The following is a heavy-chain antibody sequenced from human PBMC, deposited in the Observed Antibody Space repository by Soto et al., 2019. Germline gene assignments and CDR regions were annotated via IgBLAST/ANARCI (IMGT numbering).Heavy chain of an antibody. CDR3: ARRASSSGWYNYYGMDV. Sequence: SETLSLTCTVSGGSISSSSYYWGWIRQPPGKGLEWIGSIYYSGSTYYNPSLKSRVTISVDTSKNQFSLKLSSVTAADTAVYYCARRASSSGWYNYYGMDVWGQGTTVT. V-gene: IGHV4-39*01. J-gene: IGHJ6*02. CDR1: GGSISSSSYY. CDR2: IYYSGST. D-gene: IGHD6-19*01.